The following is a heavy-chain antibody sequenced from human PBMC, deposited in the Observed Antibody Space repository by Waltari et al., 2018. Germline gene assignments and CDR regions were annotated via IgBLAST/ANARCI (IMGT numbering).Heavy chain of an antibody. V-gene: IGHV3-53*02. Sequence: DVQLVETGGGMFDPGGPLRLPCAVLWFTVRNKYTTWVRQAAAKGLEWLSVIYSGGNTYYAASVTGRFSISRDNFNNTLFLQMNNLRAEDTAIYYCARVIRDGPSGFYGIAAFDLWGQGTMVTVSS. CDR3: ARVIRDGPSGFYGIAAFDL. J-gene: IGHJ3*01. CDR1: WFTVRNKY. CDR2: IYSGGNT. D-gene: IGHD3-22*01.